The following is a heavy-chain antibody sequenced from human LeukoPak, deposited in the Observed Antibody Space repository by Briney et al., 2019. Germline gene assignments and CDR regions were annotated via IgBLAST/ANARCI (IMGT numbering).Heavy chain of an antibody. Sequence: GGSLRLSCAASGFPVNKYEMHWVRQAPGKGLEWVSYIDAGATSTNYDDSVWGRFTLSRDNAQNSVHLQMNSLRDEDTAVYYCVRGRLLRSTKYFDYWGQGALVTVSS. V-gene: IGHV3-48*03. D-gene: IGHD2-21*02. CDR1: GFPVNKYE. J-gene: IGHJ4*02. CDR3: VRGRLLRSTKYFDY. CDR2: IDAGATST.